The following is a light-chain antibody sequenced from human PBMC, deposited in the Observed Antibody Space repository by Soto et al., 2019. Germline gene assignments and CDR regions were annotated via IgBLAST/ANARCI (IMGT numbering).Light chain of an antibody. J-gene: IGKJ3*01. Sequence: DIQMTQSPSSLCASVRDRVTITCRASQSISTYLNWYQQKPGKVPKLLIYAAASLQSGVPSRFSGSGSGTDFTLTISSLQPEDFATYYCQQSYSTPFTFGPGTKVDIK. V-gene: IGKV1-39*01. CDR3: QQSYSTPFT. CDR2: AAA. CDR1: QSISTY.